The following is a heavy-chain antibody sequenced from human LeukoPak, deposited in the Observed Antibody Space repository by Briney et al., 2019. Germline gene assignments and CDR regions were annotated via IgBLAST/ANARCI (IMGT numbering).Heavy chain of an antibody. Sequence: GGSLRLSCAASGFTFSSYGMSWVRQAPGKGLEWVSAISGSGGSTYYADPVKGRFTISRDNSKNTLYLQMNSLRAEDTAVYYCANHPAATTTDAFDIWGQGTMVTVSS. J-gene: IGHJ3*02. CDR1: GFTFSSYG. D-gene: IGHD2-2*01. V-gene: IGHV3-23*01. CDR3: ANHPAATTTDAFDI. CDR2: ISGSGGST.